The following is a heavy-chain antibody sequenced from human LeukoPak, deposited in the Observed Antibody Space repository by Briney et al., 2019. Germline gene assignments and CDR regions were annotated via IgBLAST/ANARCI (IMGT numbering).Heavy chain of an antibody. CDR3: AREGGYYYDSSGSNLDY. Sequence: GASVKVSCKASGYTFTSYDINWVRQATGQGLEWMGWMNPNSGNTGYAQKFQGRVTMTRNTSISTAYMELSSLRSEDTAVYYCAREGGYYYDSSGSNLDYWGQGTLVTVSS. CDR2: MNPNSGNT. CDR1: GYTFTSYD. J-gene: IGHJ4*02. D-gene: IGHD3-22*01. V-gene: IGHV1-8*01.